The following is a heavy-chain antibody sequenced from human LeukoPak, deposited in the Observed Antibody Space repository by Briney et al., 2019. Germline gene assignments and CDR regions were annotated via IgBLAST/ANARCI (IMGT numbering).Heavy chain of an antibody. Sequence: RGSLRLSCAASGFTFSSYWMSWVRQAPGKGLEWVANIKQDGSEKYYVDSVKGRFTISRDSSKNTLYLQMNSLRAEDTAVYYCARDMSVDIVDRFHAFDIWGQGTMVTVSS. D-gene: IGHD5-12*01. J-gene: IGHJ3*02. CDR1: GFTFSSYW. CDR3: ARDMSVDIVDRFHAFDI. V-gene: IGHV3-7*03. CDR2: IKQDGSEK.